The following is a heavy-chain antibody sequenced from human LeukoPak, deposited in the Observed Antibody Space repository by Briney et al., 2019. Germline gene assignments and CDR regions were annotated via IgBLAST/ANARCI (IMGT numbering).Heavy chain of an antibody. J-gene: IGHJ4*02. D-gene: IGHD3-3*01. CDR2: ISGSGGST. CDR1: GFTFSSYA. CDR3: ASSYYDFWSGYYFGY. Sequence: PGGSLRLSCAASGFTFSSYAMSWVRQAPGKGLEWVSAISGSGGSTYYAGSVKGRFTISRDNSKNTLYLQMNSLRAEDTAVYYCASSYYDFWSGYYFGYWGQGTLVTVSS. V-gene: IGHV3-23*01.